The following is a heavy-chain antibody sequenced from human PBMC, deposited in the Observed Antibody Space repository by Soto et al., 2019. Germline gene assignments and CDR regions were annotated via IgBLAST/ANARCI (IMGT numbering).Heavy chain of an antibody. Sequence: QGQLVQSGAEVKKPGASVKVSCTASGNTFTNFGVTWVRQATGQGLEWMGWISAYTDDPNYAQKFQGRVTMTIDTSTSTAYLDLRSLTSDDTTVYYCARVIPGAEAWFDPWGQGTLVTVSS. V-gene: IGHV1-18*01. J-gene: IGHJ5*02. CDR1: GNTFTNFG. CDR2: ISAYTDDP. D-gene: IGHD2-2*01. CDR3: ARVIPGAEAWFDP.